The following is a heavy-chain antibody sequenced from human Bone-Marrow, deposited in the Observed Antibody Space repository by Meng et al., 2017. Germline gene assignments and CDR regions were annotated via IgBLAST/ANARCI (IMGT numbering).Heavy chain of an antibody. D-gene: IGHD6-19*01. Sequence: QVRLQGSGPGLVQPSGTLSLTCGVSGASVSSGYWWTWVRQPPGKGLEWIGEFHHSGTTNYNPSLRSRVTISVDTSKNQFSLRLTSVTAADTVVYYCAASSGWYRIDSWGQGTLVTVSS. CDR2: FHHSGTT. V-gene: IGHV4-4*02. CDR3: AASSGWYRIDS. J-gene: IGHJ4*02. CDR1: GASVSSGYW.